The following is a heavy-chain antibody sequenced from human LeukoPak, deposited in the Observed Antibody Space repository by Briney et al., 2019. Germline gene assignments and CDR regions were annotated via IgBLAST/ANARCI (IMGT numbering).Heavy chain of an antibody. CDR1: GFIFNTYI. CDR2: IDTDGKTT. CDR3: VRDKDGYNF. Sequence: PGGSLRLSCAASGFIFNTYIMHWVRQAPGRGLVWVSRIDTDGKTTTYADSVKGRFTISRGNAKNMLYLQMNSLRVEDTAVYYCVRDKDGYNFWGQGTLVSVSS. J-gene: IGHJ4*02. V-gene: IGHV3-74*01. D-gene: IGHD5-24*01.